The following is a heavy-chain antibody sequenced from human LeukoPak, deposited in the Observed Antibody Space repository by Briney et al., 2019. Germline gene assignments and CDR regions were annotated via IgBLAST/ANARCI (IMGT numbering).Heavy chain of an antibody. Sequence: GGSLRLSCAASGFTFSGYGLSWVRQAPGMGLEWVSSISGSGSTTYYADSVKGRFTISRDISKNTLSLEMNSLRAEDTAIYYCAKDYEPLVGVHRWGDWFDPWGQGTLVTVSS. CDR3: AKDYEPLVGVHRWGDWFDP. D-gene: IGHD1-26*01. CDR1: GFTFSGYG. J-gene: IGHJ5*02. V-gene: IGHV3-23*01. CDR2: ISGSGSTT.